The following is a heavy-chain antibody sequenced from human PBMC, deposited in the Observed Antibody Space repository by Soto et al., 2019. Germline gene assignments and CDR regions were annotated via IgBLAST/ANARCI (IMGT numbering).Heavy chain of an antibody. CDR3: AIQLGYYYDSSGYYSSDY. V-gene: IGHV4-39*01. CDR1: GGSISSSSYY. Sequence: PSETLSLTCTVSGGSISSSSYYWGWIRPPPGKGLEWIGSIYYSGSTYYNPSLKSRVTISVDTSKNQFSLKLSSVTAADTAVYYCAIQLGYYYDSSGYYSSDYWGQGTLVTVSS. D-gene: IGHD3-22*01. J-gene: IGHJ4*02. CDR2: IYYSGST.